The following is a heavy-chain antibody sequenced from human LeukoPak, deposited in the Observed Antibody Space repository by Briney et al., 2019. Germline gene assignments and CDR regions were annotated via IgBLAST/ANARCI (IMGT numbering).Heavy chain of an antibody. Sequence: GGSLRLSCAASGFTFSSYGMHWVRQAPGKGLEWVAVIWYDGSNKYYADSVKGRFTISRDNSKNTLYLQMNNLRAEDTAVYYCAKGDYSNYVRSYFDYWGQGTLVTVSS. J-gene: IGHJ4*02. V-gene: IGHV3-33*06. D-gene: IGHD4-11*01. CDR3: AKGDYSNYVRSYFDY. CDR2: IWYDGSNK. CDR1: GFTFSSYG.